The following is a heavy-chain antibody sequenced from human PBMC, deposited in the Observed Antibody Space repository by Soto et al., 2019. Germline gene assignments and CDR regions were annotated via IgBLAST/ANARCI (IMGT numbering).Heavy chain of an antibody. J-gene: IGHJ4*02. V-gene: IGHV4-59*01. Sequence: WIRQPPGRGLEWIGYIYYSGSTNYNPSLKRRVTISIDTTKNPFSLILSSVNAADTAGFFCASAPAYRGQGTLLTVSS. CDR2: IYYSGST. CDR3: ASAPAY.